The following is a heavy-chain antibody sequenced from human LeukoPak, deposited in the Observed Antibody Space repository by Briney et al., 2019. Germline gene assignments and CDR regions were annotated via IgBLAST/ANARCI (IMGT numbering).Heavy chain of an antibody. Sequence: SETLSLTCAVYGGSFSGYYWSWIRQPPGKGLEWIGEINHSGSTNYNPSLKSRVTISVDTSKNQFSLKLSSVTAADTAVYYCARGRGYSSSWSDYWGQETLVTVSS. J-gene: IGHJ4*02. V-gene: IGHV4-34*01. CDR3: ARGRGYSSSWSDY. CDR2: INHSGST. CDR1: GGSFSGYY. D-gene: IGHD6-13*01.